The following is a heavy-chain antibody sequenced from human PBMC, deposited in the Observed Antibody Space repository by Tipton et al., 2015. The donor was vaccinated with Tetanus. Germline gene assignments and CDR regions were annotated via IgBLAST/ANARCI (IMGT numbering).Heavy chain of an antibody. V-gene: IGHV1-18*01. J-gene: IGHJ6*02. D-gene: IGHD2-15*01. CDR3: ARTLRSYYYYYGMDV. CDR1: GYTLTSYG. Sequence: QLVQSGPEVKKPGASVKVSCKASGYTLTSYGISWVRQAPGQGLEWMGWISAYSGNTNYAQKLQGRVTMTTDTSTSTAYMELRSLRSDDTAVYYCARTLRSYYYYYGMDVWGQGTTVTVSS. CDR2: ISAYSGNT.